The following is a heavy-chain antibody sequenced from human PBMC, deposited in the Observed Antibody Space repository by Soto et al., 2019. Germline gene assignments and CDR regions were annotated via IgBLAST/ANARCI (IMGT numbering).Heavy chain of an antibody. Sequence: ASVKVSCKASGYTFTGYYMHWVRQAPGQGLEWMGWINPNSGGTNYAQKFQGWVTITRDTSISTAYMELSRLRSDDTAVYYCARNSGYDSYYYYGMDVWGQGTTVTVSS. J-gene: IGHJ6*02. D-gene: IGHD5-12*01. V-gene: IGHV1-2*04. CDR2: INPNSGGT. CDR1: GYTFTGYY. CDR3: ARNSGYDSYYYYGMDV.